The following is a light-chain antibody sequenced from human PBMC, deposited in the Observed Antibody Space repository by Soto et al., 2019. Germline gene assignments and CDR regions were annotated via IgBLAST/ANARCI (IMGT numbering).Light chain of an antibody. CDR3: EQYGSSPPIT. V-gene: IGKV3-20*01. CDR2: GAS. CDR1: QSVSSSY. Sequence: EIVLTQSPGTLSLSPGERATLSCRASQSVSSSYLAWYQQKPGQDPRLLIYGASSIATGIPDRFSGSGSGTDFTLTISRLEPEDCAVNYCEQYGSSPPITFGQGTRLEIK. J-gene: IGKJ5*01.